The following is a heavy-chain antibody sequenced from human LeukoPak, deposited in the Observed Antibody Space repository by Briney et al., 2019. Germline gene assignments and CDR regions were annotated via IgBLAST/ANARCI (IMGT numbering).Heavy chain of an antibody. CDR1: GGSLSRYY. D-gene: IGHD7-27*01. CDR2: INHTGST. CDR3: ASPNWEPNDY. V-gene: IGHV4-34*01. Sequence: SETLSLTCVVSGGSLSRYYWSWIRQPPGKGLEWIGEINHTGSTNYNPSLKSRVTISVDTSKNQFSLKLSSVTAADTAVYYCASPNWEPNDYWGQGTLVTVSS. J-gene: IGHJ4*02.